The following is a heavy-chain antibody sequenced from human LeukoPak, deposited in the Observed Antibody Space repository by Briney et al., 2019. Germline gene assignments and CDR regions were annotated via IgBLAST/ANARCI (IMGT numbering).Heavy chain of an antibody. J-gene: IGHJ2*01. D-gene: IGHD3-22*01. CDR2: IYYSGST. V-gene: IGHV4-31*03. CDR3: ARVLHAYYYDSSGFWSPWYFDL. Sequence: SETLSLTCTVSGGSISSGGYYWSWIRQHPGKGLEWIGYIYYSGSTYYNPSLKSRVTISVDTSKNQFSLKLSSVTAADTAVYYCARVLHAYYYDSSGFWSPWYFDLWGRGTLVTVSS. CDR1: GGSISSGGYY.